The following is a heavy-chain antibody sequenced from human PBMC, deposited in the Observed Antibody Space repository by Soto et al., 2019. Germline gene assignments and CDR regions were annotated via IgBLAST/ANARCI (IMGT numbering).Heavy chain of an antibody. J-gene: IGHJ6*02. Sequence: PSETLSLTCAVYGGSFSGYYWSWIRQPPGKGLEWIGEINHSGSTNYNPSLKSRVTISVDTSKNQFSLKLSSVTAADTAVYYCGSPPGWDVWGQGTTVTVSS. CDR1: GGSFSGYY. V-gene: IGHV4-34*01. CDR2: INHSGST. CDR3: GSPPGWDV.